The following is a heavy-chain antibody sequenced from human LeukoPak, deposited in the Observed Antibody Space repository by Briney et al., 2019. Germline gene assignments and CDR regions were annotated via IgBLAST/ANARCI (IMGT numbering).Heavy chain of an antibody. CDR2: IKQDGSEK. J-gene: IGHJ4*02. V-gene: IGHV3-7*01. Sequence: GGSLRLSCAASGFTLSGYWMTWVRQAPGKGLEWVANIKQDGSEKYYVDSVRGRFTISRDNTENSLYLQMNSLRAEDTAVYYCARMSSSSWYVCDYWGQGTLVTVSS. D-gene: IGHD6-13*01. CDR3: ARMSSSSWYVCDY. CDR1: GFTLSGYW.